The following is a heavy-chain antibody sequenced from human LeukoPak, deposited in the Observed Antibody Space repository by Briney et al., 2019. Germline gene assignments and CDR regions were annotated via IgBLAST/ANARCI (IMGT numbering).Heavy chain of an antibody. CDR3: ARGEEYSGSYYLLY. CDR2: ISHSGGA. Sequence: SETLSLTCAVYGGSFSGYYWRWIRQPPGKGLEWIGEISHSGGANYNPSLKSRVTISVDTSKNQFSLNLGSVTAADTAVYYCARGEEYSGSYYLLYWGQGTLVTVSS. D-gene: IGHD1-26*01. J-gene: IGHJ4*02. CDR1: GGSFSGYY. V-gene: IGHV4-34*01.